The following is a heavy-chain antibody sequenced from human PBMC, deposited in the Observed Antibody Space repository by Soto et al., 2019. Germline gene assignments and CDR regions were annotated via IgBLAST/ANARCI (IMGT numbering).Heavy chain of an antibody. Sequence: GGSLRLSYAASGFTFSSYSMNWVRQAPGKGLEWVSSISSSSSYIYYADSVKGRFTISRDNAKNSLYLQMNSLRAEDTAVYYCARDGIAVAGDDYWGQGTLVTVSS. CDR1: GFTFSSYS. CDR2: ISSSSSYI. D-gene: IGHD6-19*01. V-gene: IGHV3-21*01. J-gene: IGHJ4*02. CDR3: ARDGIAVAGDDY.